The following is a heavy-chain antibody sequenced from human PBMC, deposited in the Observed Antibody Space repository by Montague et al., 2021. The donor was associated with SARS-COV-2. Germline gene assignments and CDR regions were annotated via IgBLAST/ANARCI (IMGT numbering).Heavy chain of an antibody. Sequence: SLRLSFSASGFTFSSYAMHWVRQAPGKGLEWVAVISYDGSNKYYADSVKGRFTISRDNSKNTLYLQMNSLRAEDTAVYYCAKHSGGALLWFGELLGWFDPWGQGTLVTVSS. CDR3: AKHSGGALLWFGELLGWFDP. CDR1: GFTFSSYA. V-gene: IGHV3-30-3*02. D-gene: IGHD3-10*01. J-gene: IGHJ5*02. CDR2: ISYDGSNK.